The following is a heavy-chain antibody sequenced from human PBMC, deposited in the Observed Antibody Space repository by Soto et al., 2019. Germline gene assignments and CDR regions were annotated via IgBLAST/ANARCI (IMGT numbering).Heavy chain of an antibody. J-gene: IGHJ4*02. D-gene: IGHD3-10*01. V-gene: IGHV3-21*02. CDR2: ISSSSSSSNI. CDR1: GFTFSTYS. CDR3: ARVRDHRLLGPIDS. Sequence: EVQLVESGGGLVKPGGSLRLSCAVSGFTFSTYSMNWVRQAPGKGLELVSCISSSSSSSNIYYADSVKGRFTISRDNANNSLFLQMNRLRAEDTAVYYCARVRDHRLLGPIDSWGQGILVTVSA.